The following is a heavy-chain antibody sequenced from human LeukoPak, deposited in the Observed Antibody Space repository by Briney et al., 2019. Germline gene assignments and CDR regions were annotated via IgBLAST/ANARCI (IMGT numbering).Heavy chain of an antibody. CDR1: GYTFTSYD. D-gene: IGHD6-13*01. V-gene: IGHV1-8*01. CDR2: MNPNSGNT. Sequence: ASVKASCKASGYTFTSYDINWVRQATGQGLEWMGWMNPNSGNTGYAQKFQGRVTMTRNTSISTAYMELSSLRSEDTAVYYCARGHGSSSWYNRWFDPWGQGTLVTVSS. J-gene: IGHJ5*02. CDR3: ARGHGSSSWYNRWFDP.